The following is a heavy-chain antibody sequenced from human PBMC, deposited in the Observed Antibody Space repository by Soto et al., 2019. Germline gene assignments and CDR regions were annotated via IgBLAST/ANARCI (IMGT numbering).Heavy chain of an antibody. V-gene: IGHV4-34*01. Sequence: SETLSLTCAVYGGSFSGYYWTWIRQPPGTGLEWIGEINHSGSTNYNPSLKSRGTISVDTSKNQFSLKLTSVTAADTAVYYCAREKITGLFDYWGQGTLVTVSS. CDR1: GGSFSGYY. D-gene: IGHD2-8*02. CDR2: INHSGST. CDR3: AREKITGLFDY. J-gene: IGHJ4*02.